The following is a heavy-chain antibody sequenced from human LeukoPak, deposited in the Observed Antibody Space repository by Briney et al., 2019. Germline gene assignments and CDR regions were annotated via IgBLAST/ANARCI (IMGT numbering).Heavy chain of an antibody. CDR1: GYTFTSYY. CDR3: ASGSYLSY. Sequence: ASVKVSCKASGYTFTSYYMHWVRQAPGQGLEWMGIINPSGGSTSYAQKFQDRVTITADESTSTAYMELSSLRSEDTAVYYCASGSYLSYWGQGTLVTVSS. D-gene: IGHD1-26*01. J-gene: IGHJ4*02. CDR2: INPSGGST. V-gene: IGHV1-46*01.